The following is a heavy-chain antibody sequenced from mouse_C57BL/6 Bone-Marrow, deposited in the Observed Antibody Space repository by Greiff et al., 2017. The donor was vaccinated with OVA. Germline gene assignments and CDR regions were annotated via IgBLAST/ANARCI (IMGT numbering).Heavy chain of an antibody. J-gene: IGHJ3*01. CDR3: ARSGFYYYGSSYLAWFAY. CDR2: IYPRSGNT. CDR1: GYTFTSYG. Sequence: QVQLKQSGAELARPGASVKLSCKASGYTFTSYGISWVKQRTGQGLEWIGEIYPRSGNTYYNEKFKGKATLTADKSSSTAYMELRSLTSEDSAVYFCARSGFYYYGSSYLAWFAYWGQGTLVTVSA. V-gene: IGHV1-81*01. D-gene: IGHD1-1*01.